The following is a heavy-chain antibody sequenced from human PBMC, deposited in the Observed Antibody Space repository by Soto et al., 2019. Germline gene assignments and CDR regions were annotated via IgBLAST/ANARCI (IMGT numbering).Heavy chain of an antibody. J-gene: IGHJ4*02. CDR2: ISSSSTTT. CDR1: GFTFNIHN. V-gene: IGHV3-48*02. Sequence: EVQLVDSGGGLVEPGGSLRLSCAASGFTFNIHNMNWVRQAPGKGLEWISYISSSSTTTYYADSVKGRFTISRDNAKNSLYLQMNSLGDEDTAVYYCATSKFSSDPSLEYWGQGTLVTVSS. CDR3: ATSKFSSDPSLEY. D-gene: IGHD6-19*01.